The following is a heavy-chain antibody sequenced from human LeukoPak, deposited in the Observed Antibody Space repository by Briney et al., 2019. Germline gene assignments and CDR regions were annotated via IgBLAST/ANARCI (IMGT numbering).Heavy chain of an antibody. D-gene: IGHD1-1*01. J-gene: IGHJ3*02. CDR2: IIPIFGTA. Sequence: ASVKVSCKASGGTFSSYAISWVRQAPGQGLEWVGGIIPIFGTANYAQKFQGRVTITADESTSTVYMELSSLRSEDTAVYYCARDERSHDAFDIWGQGTMVTVSS. V-gene: IGHV1-69*13. CDR3: ARDERSHDAFDI. CDR1: GGTFSSYA.